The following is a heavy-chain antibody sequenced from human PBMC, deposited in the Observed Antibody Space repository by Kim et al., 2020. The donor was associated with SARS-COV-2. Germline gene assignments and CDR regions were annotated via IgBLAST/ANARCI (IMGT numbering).Heavy chain of an antibody. CDR2: ISGSGGST. CDR3: AKGSDILTGYPDY. J-gene: IGHJ4*02. Sequence: GGSLRLSCAASGFTFSSYAMSWVRQAPGKGLEWVSAISGSGGSTYYADSVKGRSTISRDNSKNTLYLQMNSLRAEDTAVYYCAKGSDILTGYPDYWGQGTLVTVSS. V-gene: IGHV3-23*01. CDR1: GFTFSSYA. D-gene: IGHD3-9*01.